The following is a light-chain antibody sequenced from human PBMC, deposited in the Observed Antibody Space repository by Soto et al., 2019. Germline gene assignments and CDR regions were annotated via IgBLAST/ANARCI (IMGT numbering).Light chain of an antibody. V-gene: IGKV4-1*01. CDR1: QSVLYNSNNKNY. CDR3: QQYYSTLT. Sequence: DIVMTQSPDSLAVSLGERATINCKSSQSVLYNSNNKNYLAWYQQKPGQPPKLLIYWASTRESGVPDRFSGSGSGTDFTLTISSLQAEDVAVYFCQQYYSTLTFGGGTKVDIK. J-gene: IGKJ4*01. CDR2: WAS.